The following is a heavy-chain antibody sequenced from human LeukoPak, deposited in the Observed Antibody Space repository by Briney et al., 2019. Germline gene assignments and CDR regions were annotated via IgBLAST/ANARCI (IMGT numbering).Heavy chain of an antibody. V-gene: IGHV3-66*01. D-gene: IGHD3-22*01. CDR2: IYSGGST. CDR3: AREHYYYDSSGYYKIDY. Sequence: GGSLRLSCAASGFTFSSYAMSWVRQAPGKGLEWVSVIYSGGSTYYADSVKGRFTISRDNSKNTLYLQMNSLRAEDTAVYYCAREHYYYDSSGYYKIDYWGQGTLVTVSS. CDR1: GFTFSSYA. J-gene: IGHJ4*02.